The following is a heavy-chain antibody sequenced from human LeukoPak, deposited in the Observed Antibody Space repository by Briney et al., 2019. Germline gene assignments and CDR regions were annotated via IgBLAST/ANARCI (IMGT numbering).Heavy chain of an antibody. D-gene: IGHD3-3*01. J-gene: IGHJ4*02. CDR1: GYTFTGYY. Sequence: ASVKVSCKASGYTFTGYYMHWVRQAPGQGLEWMGWINPNSGGTNYAQKFQGRVTMTRDMSTSTVFLELSSLRSEDTAMYYCVREGYDFWSGYPFDYWGQGTLVTVS. V-gene: IGHV1-2*02. CDR3: VREGYDFWSGYPFDY. CDR2: INPNSGGT.